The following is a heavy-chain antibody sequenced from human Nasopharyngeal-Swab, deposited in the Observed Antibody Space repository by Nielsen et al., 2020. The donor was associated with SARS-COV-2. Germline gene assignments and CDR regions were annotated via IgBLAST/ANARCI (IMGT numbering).Heavy chain of an antibody. D-gene: IGHD3-3*01. Sequence: ESLKISCAASGFTFSSYWMHWVRQAPGKGLVWVSRINSDGSSTSYADSVEGRFTISRDNAKNTLYLQMNSLRAEDTAVYYSARGYYDFWSGYAGFDPWGQGTLVTVSS. CDR1: GFTFSSYW. CDR2: INSDGSST. J-gene: IGHJ5*02. V-gene: IGHV3-74*01. CDR3: ARGYYDFWSGYAGFDP.